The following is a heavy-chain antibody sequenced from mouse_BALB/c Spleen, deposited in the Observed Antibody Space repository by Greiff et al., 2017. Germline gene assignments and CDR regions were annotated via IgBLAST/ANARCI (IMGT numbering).Heavy chain of an antibody. CDR2: INPGSGGT. J-gene: IGHJ2*01. CDR3: ARSDYYGFFDY. V-gene: IGHV1-54*01. D-gene: IGHD1-2*01. CDR1: GYTFTNYL. Sequence: QVQLQQPGAELVRPGASVKLSCKASGYTFTNYLIEWVKQRPGQGLEWIGVINPGSGGTNYNEKFKGKATLTADKSSSTAYMQLSSLTSDDSAVYFCARSDYYGFFDYWGQGTTLTVSS.